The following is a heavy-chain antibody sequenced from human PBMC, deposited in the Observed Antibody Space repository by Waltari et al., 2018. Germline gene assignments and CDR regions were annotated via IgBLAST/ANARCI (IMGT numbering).Heavy chain of an antibody. V-gene: IGHV4-61*02. D-gene: IGHD2-15*01. CDR2: IYYSGST. CDR1: GGSISRGSSY. J-gene: IGHJ1*01. Sequence: QVQLQESGPGLVKPSQTLSLTCTVSGGSISRGSSYWRWIRQPAGKGLEWIGRIYYSGSTYYNPSLKSRVTISVDTSKNQFSLKLSSVTAADTAVYYCAVLDIVVVVAATTQYFQHWGQGTLVTVSS. CDR3: AVLDIVVVVAATTQYFQH.